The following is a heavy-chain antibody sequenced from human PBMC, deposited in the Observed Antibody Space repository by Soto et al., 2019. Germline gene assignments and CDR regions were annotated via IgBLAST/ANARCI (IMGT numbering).Heavy chain of an antibody. Sequence: QVQLVESGGGVVQPGRSLRLSCAASGFTFSSYAMHWVRQAPGKGPEWVAVISYDGSNKYYADSVKGRFTISRDNSKNTLYLQMNSLRAEDTAVYYCAREPPLLAMVFDYWGQGTLVTVSS. J-gene: IGHJ4*02. CDR1: GFTFSSYA. CDR3: AREPPLLAMVFDY. CDR2: ISYDGSNK. V-gene: IGHV3-30-3*01. D-gene: IGHD5-18*01.